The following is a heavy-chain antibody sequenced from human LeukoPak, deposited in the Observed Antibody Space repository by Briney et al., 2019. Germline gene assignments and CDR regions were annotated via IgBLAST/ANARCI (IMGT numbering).Heavy chain of an antibody. CDR3: AGLYDSSGYSSY. CDR1: GGSISSYY. Sequence: SETLSLTCTVSGGSISSYYWGWIRQPPGKGLEWIGYIYYSGSTNYNPSLKSRVTISVDTSKNQFSLKLSSVTAADTAVYYCAGLYDSSGYSSYWGQGTLVTVSS. V-gene: IGHV4-59*01. J-gene: IGHJ4*02. D-gene: IGHD3-22*01. CDR2: IYYSGST.